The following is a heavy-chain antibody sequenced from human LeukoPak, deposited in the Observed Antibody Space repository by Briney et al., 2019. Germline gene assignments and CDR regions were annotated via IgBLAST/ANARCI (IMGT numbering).Heavy chain of an antibody. CDR1: GGSISSGSYY. J-gene: IGHJ4*02. D-gene: IGHD4-17*01. CDR2: IYTSGST. CDR3: ARAGYGDSDFDY. V-gene: IGHV4-61*02. Sequence: SQTLSLTCTVSGGSISSGSYYWSWIRQPAGKGLEWIGRIYTSGSTNYNPSLKSRVTISVDTSKNQFSLKLSSVTAADTAVYYCARAGYGDSDFDYWGQGTLVTVSS.